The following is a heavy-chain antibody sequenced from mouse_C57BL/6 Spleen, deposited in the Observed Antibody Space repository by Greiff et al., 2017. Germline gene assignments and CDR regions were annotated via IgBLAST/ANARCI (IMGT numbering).Heavy chain of an antibody. J-gene: IGHJ3*01. V-gene: IGHV1-80*01. CDR3: ARDYYGSSYFAY. CDR1: GYAFSRYW. Sequence: QVQLQQSGAELVKPGASVKISCKASGYAFSRYWMNWVKQRPGKGLGWIGQIYPGDGDTNYNGKFKGKATLTADKSSSTAYMQLSSLTSEDSAVYVCARDYYGSSYFAYWGQGTLVTVSA. D-gene: IGHD1-1*01. CDR2: IYPGDGDT.